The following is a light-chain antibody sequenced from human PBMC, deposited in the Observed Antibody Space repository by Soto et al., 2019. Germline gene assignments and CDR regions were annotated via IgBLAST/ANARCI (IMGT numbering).Light chain of an antibody. Sequence: DIQMTQSPSSLSASVGDRVTITCQASQDISNFLNGYQQKPGTAPKLLIYDASNLETGVPSRFSGSGSVTDFTFTISSLQPEDIATYYCQQYDNPPPFTFGPGTKVDIK. V-gene: IGKV1-33*01. CDR2: DAS. J-gene: IGKJ3*01. CDR3: QQYDNPPPFT. CDR1: QDISNF.